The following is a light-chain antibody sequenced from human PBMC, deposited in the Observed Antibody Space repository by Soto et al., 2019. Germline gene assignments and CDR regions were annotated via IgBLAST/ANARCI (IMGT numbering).Light chain of an antibody. CDR2: GAS. V-gene: IGKV3-15*01. CDR1: QSVSSN. Sequence: EIVLTQSPGTLSLSPGERATLSCRASQSVSSNYLAWYQQKPGQAPRLLIYGASTRASGIPARFSGSGSWTDFTLTINNLQSEDFAVYYCQQYKDWPPWTFGQGTKVDIK. J-gene: IGKJ1*01. CDR3: QQYKDWPPWT.